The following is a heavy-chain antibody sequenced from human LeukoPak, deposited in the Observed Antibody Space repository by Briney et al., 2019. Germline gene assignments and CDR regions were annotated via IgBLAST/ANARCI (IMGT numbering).Heavy chain of an antibody. D-gene: IGHD4-17*01. CDR2: IYYSGST. Sequence: PSQTLSLTCTVSGCSISSGEYYWSWIRQPPGKGLEWIGYIYYSGSTYYNPSLKSRVTISVDTSKNQFSLKLSSVTAADTAVYYCARVPHDYGDYLGVILWFDPWGQGTLVTVSS. CDR1: GCSISSGEYY. J-gene: IGHJ5*02. V-gene: IGHV4-30-4*01. CDR3: ARVPHDYGDYLGVILWFDP.